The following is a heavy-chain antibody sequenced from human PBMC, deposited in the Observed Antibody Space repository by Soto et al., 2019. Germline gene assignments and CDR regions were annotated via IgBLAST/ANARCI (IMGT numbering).Heavy chain of an antibody. V-gene: IGHV3-48*01. Sequence: EVQLVESGGGLVQRGGSLRLSCAASGLTFSSYSMNWVRQAPGKGLEWVSYISSSSSTIYYADSVKGRFTISTDNAKNSLYLQMNSLRAEDTAVYYCAFAEETSYYYYGMDVWGQGTTVTVSS. CDR1: GLTFSSYS. J-gene: IGHJ6*02. CDR2: ISSSSSTI. D-gene: IGHD2-2*01. CDR3: AFAEETSYYYYGMDV.